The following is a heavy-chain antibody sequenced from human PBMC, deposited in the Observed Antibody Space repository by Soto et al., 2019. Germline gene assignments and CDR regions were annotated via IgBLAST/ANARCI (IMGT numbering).Heavy chain of an antibody. V-gene: IGHV3-33*01. Sequence: QVQLVESGGGVVQPGRSLRLSCAASGFTFSSYGMHWVRQAPGKGLEWVAVIWYDGSNKYYADSVKGRFTISRDNSKNTLYMQMNSLRAEDTAVYYCARDPIMITFGGVIVNPPDAFDIWGQGTMVTVSS. CDR1: GFTFSSYG. J-gene: IGHJ3*02. D-gene: IGHD3-16*02. CDR2: IWYDGSNK. CDR3: ARDPIMITFGGVIVNPPDAFDI.